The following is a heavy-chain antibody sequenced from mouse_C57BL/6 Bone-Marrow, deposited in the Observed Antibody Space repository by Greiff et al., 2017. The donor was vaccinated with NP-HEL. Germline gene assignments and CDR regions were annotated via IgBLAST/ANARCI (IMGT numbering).Heavy chain of an antibody. Sequence: EVQLVESGGDLVKPGGSLKLSCAASGFTFSSYGMSWVRQTPDKRLEWVATISSGGSYTYYPDSVKGRFTISRDNAKNTLYLQMSSLKSEDTAMYYCAILYGYIDYWGQGTTLTVSS. V-gene: IGHV5-6*01. CDR3: AILYGYIDY. CDR2: ISSGGSYT. CDR1: GFTFSSYG. D-gene: IGHD1-1*02. J-gene: IGHJ2*01.